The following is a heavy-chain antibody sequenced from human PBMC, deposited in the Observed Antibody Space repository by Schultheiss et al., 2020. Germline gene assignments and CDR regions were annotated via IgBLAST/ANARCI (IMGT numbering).Heavy chain of an antibody. V-gene: IGHV3-53*01. CDR2: IYSGGST. Sequence: GGSLRLSCAASGFTVSSNYMSWVRQAPGKGLEWVSVIYSGGSTYYADSVKGRFTISRDNSKNTLYLQMNSLRAEDTAVYYCARDVSSGSYPRPFDYWGQGTLVTVSS. CDR3: ARDVSSGSYPRPFDY. J-gene: IGHJ4*02. D-gene: IGHD1-26*01. CDR1: GFTVSSNY.